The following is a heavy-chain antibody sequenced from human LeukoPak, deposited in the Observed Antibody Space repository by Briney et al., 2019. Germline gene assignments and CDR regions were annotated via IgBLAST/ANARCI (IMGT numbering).Heavy chain of an antibody. CDR3: AKDGSESYWQLYFDY. CDR1: GFTFSSYA. V-gene: IGHV3-23*01. J-gene: IGHJ4*02. D-gene: IGHD3-10*01. CDR2: ISGSGSST. Sequence: GGSPRLSCAASGFTFSSYAMSWVRQAPGKGLEWVSVISGSGSSTSYADSVKGRFTISRDNSKNTLYLQMNSLRAEDTAVYYCAKDGSESYWQLYFDYWGQGTLVTVSS.